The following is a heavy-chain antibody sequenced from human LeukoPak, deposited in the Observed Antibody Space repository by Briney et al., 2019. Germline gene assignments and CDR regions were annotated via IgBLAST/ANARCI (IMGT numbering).Heavy chain of an antibody. J-gene: IGHJ6*03. CDR1: EFTFSNYG. D-gene: IGHD5-12*01. CDR2: ISKDGSNT. V-gene: IGHV3-30*04. CDR3: AKVSGYSGYDHPVGYYYYYMDV. Sequence: PGGSLRLSCAASEFTFSNYGLHWVRQAPGKGLEWIAFISKDGSNTFYADSVKGRFTISRDNSKNTLYLQMNSLRAEDTAVYYCAKVSGYSGYDHPVGYYYYYMDVWGKGTAVTISS.